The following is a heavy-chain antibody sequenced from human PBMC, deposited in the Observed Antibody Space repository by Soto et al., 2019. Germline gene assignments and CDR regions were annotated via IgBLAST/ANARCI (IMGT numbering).Heavy chain of an antibody. Sequence: GGSLRLSCVASGFNFKKFAMSWVRQAPGEGLEWVSGISCCGGSTSYADSVKGRFSIARDDSTNTLSLQMNNLRVEDTAQYYCSKADGEQWLLPHLDKWGQGTLVTVSS. CDR3: SKADGEQWLLPHLDK. J-gene: IGHJ4*02. CDR2: ISCCGGST. V-gene: IGHV3-23*01. CDR1: GFNFKKFA. D-gene: IGHD6-19*01.